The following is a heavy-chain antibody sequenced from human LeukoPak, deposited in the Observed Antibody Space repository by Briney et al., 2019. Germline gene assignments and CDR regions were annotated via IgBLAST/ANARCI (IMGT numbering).Heavy chain of an antibody. J-gene: IGHJ4*02. CDR3: ARDKGYASYYYFDY. Sequence: PGRSLRLSCAASGFTFSSYGMHWVRQAPGKGLEWVAVIWYDGSNKYYADSVKGRFTISRDNSKNTLYLQMNSLRAEDTAVHYCARDKGYASYYYFDYWGRGTLVTVSS. CDR1: GFTFSSYG. D-gene: IGHD1-26*01. V-gene: IGHV3-33*01. CDR2: IWYDGSNK.